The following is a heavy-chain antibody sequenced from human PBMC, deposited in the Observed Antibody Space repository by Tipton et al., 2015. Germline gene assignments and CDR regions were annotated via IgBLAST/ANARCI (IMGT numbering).Heavy chain of an antibody. CDR2: IKSYSDGGAT. J-gene: IGHJ5*02. Sequence: SLRLSCAASGINFSNAWLSWVRQAPGGGLEWLGRIKSYSDGGATEYAASVRGRFTISREDSKNTLSLQMNSLKSEDTAVYYCVTNNYGIVSLHTWGQGTLVTVSS. CDR1: GINFSNAW. V-gene: IGHV3-15*01. D-gene: IGHD5/OR15-5a*01. CDR3: VTNNYGIVSLHT.